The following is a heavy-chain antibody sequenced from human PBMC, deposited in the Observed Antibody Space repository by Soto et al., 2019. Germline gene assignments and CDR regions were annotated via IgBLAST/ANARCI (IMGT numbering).Heavy chain of an antibody. CDR3: ARYYDILTGYYICYYYYYGMDV. CDR2: ISAYNGNT. J-gene: IGHJ6*02. V-gene: IGHV1-18*01. CDR1: GYTFTSYG. Sequence: QVQLVQSGAEVKKPGASVKVSCKASGYTFTSYGISWVRQAPGQGLEWMGWISAYNGNTNYAQKLQGRVTMTTDTSMSTAYMELRSLRSDDTAVYYCARYYDILTGYYICYYYYYGMDVWGQGTTVTVSS. D-gene: IGHD3-9*01.